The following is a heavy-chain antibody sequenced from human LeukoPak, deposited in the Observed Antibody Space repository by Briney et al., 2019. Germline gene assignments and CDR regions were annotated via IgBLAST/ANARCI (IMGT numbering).Heavy chain of an antibody. Sequence: SVKVSCKASGYTFTNHDINWVRQASGQGLEWMGWMNPKSGNTGYLQKFQGRVTMTRDTSMSTAFMELNSLTSEDTAVYYCARGVNSQGTAMVLFDSWGQGSLVTVSA. D-gene: IGHD5-18*01. CDR3: ARGVNSQGTAMVLFDS. CDR1: GYTFTNHD. J-gene: IGHJ4*02. V-gene: IGHV1-8*01. CDR2: MNPKSGNT.